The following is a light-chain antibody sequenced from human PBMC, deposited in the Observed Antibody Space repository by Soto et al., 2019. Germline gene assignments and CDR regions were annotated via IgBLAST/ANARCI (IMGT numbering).Light chain of an antibody. Sequence: ETMMTQSPDTLSVSLGERDTLSCRASQSLRSSLAWYQQKPGQAPRLLIYDASTRATGIPARFSGSGSGTEFTLTISSLQSEDFALYYCHQYNSWPPGTFGQGTKVDI. CDR3: HQYNSWPPGT. CDR1: QSLRSS. V-gene: IGKV3-15*01. CDR2: DAS. J-gene: IGKJ2*01.